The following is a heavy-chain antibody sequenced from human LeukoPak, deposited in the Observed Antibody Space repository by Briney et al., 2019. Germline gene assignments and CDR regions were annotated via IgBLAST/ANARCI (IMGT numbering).Heavy chain of an antibody. Sequence: GASVKVSCKVSGYTLTELSMHWVRQAPGQGLEWMGLINPNNGDTKYAQNFQGRVTMTRDTSFSTAYVDLSNLRSDDTAVYYCARDRPHNWFDPWGQGTLVTVSS. J-gene: IGHJ5*02. CDR1: GYTLTELS. CDR3: ARDRPHNWFDP. V-gene: IGHV1-2*02. CDR2: INPNNGDT.